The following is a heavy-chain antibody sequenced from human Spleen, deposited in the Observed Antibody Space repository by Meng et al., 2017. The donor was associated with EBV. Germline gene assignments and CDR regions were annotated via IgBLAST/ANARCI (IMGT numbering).Heavy chain of an antibody. CDR3: ARGPTVTWWVY. CDR2: INHSGKA. J-gene: IGHJ4*02. D-gene: IGHD4-17*01. Sequence: QLQSNQWGAGRFHPSESLPLPGAVPGASIGGDYWSWTRRPPGKRLEWLGEINHSGKANYNPSLKSRVTISVDTSNNQLSLKLSSLTAADTAVYYCARGPTVTWWVYWGQGTLVTVSS. CDR1: GASIGGDY. V-gene: IGHV4-34*01.